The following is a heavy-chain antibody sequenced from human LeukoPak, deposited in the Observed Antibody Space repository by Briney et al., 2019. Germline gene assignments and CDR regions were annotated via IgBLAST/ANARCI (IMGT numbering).Heavy chain of an antibody. D-gene: IGHD3-9*01. CDR3: ATELRYVGGYFDY. CDR2: ILTGDNT. CDR1: GFTVRSKY. J-gene: IGHJ4*03. V-gene: IGHV3-53*01. Sequence: GGPLRLSCAASGFTVRSKYMSGLRQAPGKGAEWVSVILTGDNTYYSDSVRGRFTISRDHSRNTLYLQMNNLRAEDTAVYYCATELRYVGGYFDYWGQGTLVTVSS.